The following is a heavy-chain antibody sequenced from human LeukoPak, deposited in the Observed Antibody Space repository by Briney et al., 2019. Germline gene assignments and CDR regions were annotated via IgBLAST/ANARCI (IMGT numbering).Heavy chain of an antibody. D-gene: IGHD6-13*01. CDR3: ARTGYSSSWDFDY. Sequence: AGGSLRLSCAASGFTFSSYSMNWVRQAPGKGLECVSYISSSSSTIYYADSVKGRFTISRDNAKNSLYLQMNSLRAEDTAVYYCARTGYSSSWDFDYWGQGTLVTVSS. J-gene: IGHJ4*02. CDR2: ISSSSSTI. V-gene: IGHV3-48*04. CDR1: GFTFSSYS.